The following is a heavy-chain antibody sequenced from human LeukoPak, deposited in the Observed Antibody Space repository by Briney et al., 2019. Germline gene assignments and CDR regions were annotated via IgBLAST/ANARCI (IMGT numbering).Heavy chain of an antibody. CDR2: ISYDGNNK. D-gene: IGHD3-16*01. Sequence: GGSLRLSCAASGFTFSTYALHWVRQAPGKGLKWVAVISYDGNNKYYVDSVKGRFTISRDNSKNTLYLQMSSLRAEDTAVYFCASISGASWGDFWGQGTQVTASS. J-gene: IGHJ4*02. V-gene: IGHV3-30-3*01. CDR1: GFTFSTYA. CDR3: ASISGASWGDF.